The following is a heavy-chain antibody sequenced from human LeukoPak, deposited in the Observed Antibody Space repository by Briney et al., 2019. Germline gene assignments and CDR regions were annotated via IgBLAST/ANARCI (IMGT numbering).Heavy chain of an antibody. Sequence: ASVKVSCKASGYTFTSYYMHWVRQAPGQGLEWMGIINPSGGSTSYAQKFQGRVTMTRDTSTSTVYMELSSLRSEDTAVYYCARTIPRFGEGRKWFDPWGQGTLVTVSS. V-gene: IGHV1-46*01. CDR1: GYTFTSYY. CDR2: INPSGGST. J-gene: IGHJ5*02. D-gene: IGHD3-10*01. CDR3: ARTIPRFGEGRKWFDP.